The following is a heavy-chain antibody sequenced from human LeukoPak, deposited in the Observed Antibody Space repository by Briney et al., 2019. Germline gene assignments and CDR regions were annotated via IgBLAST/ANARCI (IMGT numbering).Heavy chain of an antibody. D-gene: IGHD5-18*01. J-gene: IGHJ6*02. V-gene: IGHV4-34*01. CDR1: GGSFSGYY. CDR2: INHSGST. CDR3: GSGYSYGYPYYYYGMDV. Sequence: SETLSLTCAVYGGSFSGYYWSWIRQPPGKGLEWIGEINHSGSTNYNPSLKSRVTISVDTSKNQFSLKLSSVTAADTAVYYCGSGYSYGYPYYYYGMDVWGQGTTVTVSS.